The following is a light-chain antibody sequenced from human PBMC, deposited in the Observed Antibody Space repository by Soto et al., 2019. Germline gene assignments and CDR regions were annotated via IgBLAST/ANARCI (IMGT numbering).Light chain of an antibody. Sequence: QSVLTQPRSVSGSPGQAVTISCTGTSSDVGGYNYVSWYHQPPGKPPKLMIYDVSKRPSGVPDRFSGSKSGNTASLTISGLQAEDEADYYCCSYAGSYTWVFGGGTKVTVL. J-gene: IGLJ3*02. V-gene: IGLV2-11*01. CDR2: DVS. CDR3: CSYAGSYTWV. CDR1: SSDVGGYNY.